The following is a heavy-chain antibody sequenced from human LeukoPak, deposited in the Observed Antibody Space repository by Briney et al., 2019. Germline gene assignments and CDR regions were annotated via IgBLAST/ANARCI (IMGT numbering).Heavy chain of an antibody. V-gene: IGHV4-30-2*01. D-gene: IGHD2/OR15-2a*01. CDR3: ARSRALSYFDY. CDR1: GGSISSGGYY. CDR2: IYHSGST. Sequence: SQTLSLTCTVSGGSISSGGYYWSWIRQPPGKGLEWIGYIYHSGSTYYNPSLKGRVTISVDRSKNQFSLKLSSVTAADTAVYYCARSRALSYFDYWGQGTLVTISS. J-gene: IGHJ4*02.